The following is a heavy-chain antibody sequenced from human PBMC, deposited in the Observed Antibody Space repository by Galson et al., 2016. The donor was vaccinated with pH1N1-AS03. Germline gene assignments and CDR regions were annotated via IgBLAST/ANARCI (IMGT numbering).Heavy chain of an antibody. CDR1: GFRLTSIA. CDR2: VVTNGDT. D-gene: IGHD5-24*01. CDR3: AKDRVYNDAQWVFDC. Sequence: SLRLSCAASGFRLTSIAMSWVRQAPGKGLGWVSGVVTNGDTYFADSVKGRFSLSRDDSKNTMYLQMDSLGVEGTAIYYRAKDRVYNDAQWVFDCWGQGNQVTVSS. V-gene: IGHV3-23*01. J-gene: IGHJ4*02.